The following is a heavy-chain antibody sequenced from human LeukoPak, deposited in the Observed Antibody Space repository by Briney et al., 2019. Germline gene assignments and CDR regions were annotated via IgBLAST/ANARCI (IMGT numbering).Heavy chain of an antibody. CDR2: ISYDGSNK. CDR1: GFTFSSYA. J-gene: IGHJ3*02. D-gene: IGHD3-3*01. V-gene: IGHV3-30-3*01. CDR3: ARGTIFGVVILKDAFDI. Sequence: GGSLRLSCAASGFTFSSYAMHWVRQAPGKGLEWVAVISYDGSNKYYADSVKGRFTISRDNSKNTLYLQMNSLRAEDTAVYYCARGTIFGVVILKDAFDIWGQGTMVTVSS.